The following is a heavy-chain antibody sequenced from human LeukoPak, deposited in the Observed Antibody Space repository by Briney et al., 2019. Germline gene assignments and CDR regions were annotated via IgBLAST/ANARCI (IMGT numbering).Heavy chain of an antibody. D-gene: IGHD3-3*01. CDR1: GGSFSGYY. CDR3: ARGLNDFWSGSLNWFDP. J-gene: IGHJ5*02. Sequence: SETLSLTCAVYGGSFSGYYWSWIRQPPGKGLEWIGEINHGGSTNYNPSLKSRVTISVDTSKNQFSLKLSSVTAADTAVYYCARGLNDFWSGSLNWFDPWGQGTLVTVSS. CDR2: INHGGST. V-gene: IGHV4-34*01.